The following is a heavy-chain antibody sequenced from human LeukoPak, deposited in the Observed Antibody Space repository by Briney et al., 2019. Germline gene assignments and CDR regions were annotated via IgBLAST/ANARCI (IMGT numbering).Heavy chain of an antibody. V-gene: IGHV4-61*01. CDR3: ARGLLGDDAFDI. Sequence: SETLSLTCTVSGGSVSSGSYYWSWIRQPPGKGLEWIGYIYYSGSTNYNPSLKSRVTISVDTSKNQFSLKLSSVTAADTAVYYCARGLLGDDAFDIWGQGTMVTVSS. CDR1: GGSVSSGSYY. J-gene: IGHJ3*02. CDR2: IYYSGST.